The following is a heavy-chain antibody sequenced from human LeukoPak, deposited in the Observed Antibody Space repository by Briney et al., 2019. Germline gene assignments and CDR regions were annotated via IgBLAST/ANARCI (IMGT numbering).Heavy chain of an antibody. CDR2: INPNSGGT. CDR3: ARDRREVGATGYFDY. Sequence: GASVKVSCKASGYTFTGYYMHWVRQAPGQGLEWMGWINPNSGGTNYAQKFQGRVTMTRDTSISTAYMELSRLRSDDTAVYYCARDRREVGATGYFDYWGQGTLVTVSS. V-gene: IGHV1-2*02. CDR1: GYTFTGYY. J-gene: IGHJ4*02. D-gene: IGHD1-26*01.